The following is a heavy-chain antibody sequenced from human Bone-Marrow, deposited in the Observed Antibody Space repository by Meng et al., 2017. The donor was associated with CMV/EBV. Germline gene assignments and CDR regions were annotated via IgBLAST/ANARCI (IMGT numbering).Heavy chain of an antibody. Sequence: GESLKISCAASGFTFSSYGMHWVRQAPGKGLEWVAVIWYDGSNKYYADSVKGRFTISRDNSKNTLYLQMNSLRAEDTAVYYCARDRAGGYSYGYSYGMDVWGQGTTVTVSS. CDR1: GFTFSSYG. CDR2: IWYDGSNK. D-gene: IGHD5-18*01. CDR3: ARDRAGGYSYGYSYGMDV. J-gene: IGHJ6*02. V-gene: IGHV3-33*01.